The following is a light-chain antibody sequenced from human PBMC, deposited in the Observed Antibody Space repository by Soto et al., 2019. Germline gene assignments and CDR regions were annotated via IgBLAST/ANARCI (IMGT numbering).Light chain of an antibody. CDR3: SSYASSSTVI. CDR2: DVS. V-gene: IGLV2-14*01. CDR1: SSDVGAYNY. Sequence: QSALTQPASVSGSPGQSITISCTETSSDVGAYNYVSWYQQHPVKAPKLMIYDVSSRPSGISNRFSGSKSGNTASLTISGVQAEDEADYYCSSYASSSTVIFGGGTKLTVL. J-gene: IGLJ2*01.